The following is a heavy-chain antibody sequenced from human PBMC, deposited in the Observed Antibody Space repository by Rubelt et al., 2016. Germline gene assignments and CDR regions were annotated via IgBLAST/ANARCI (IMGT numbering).Heavy chain of an antibody. Sequence: QVQLAQSGAEVKEPGASVKVSCKASGYTFTAYRMFWVRQAPGQGLEWRGWINHNDGGTSYAQNFRGRVSMTGATASESAYMGLRRLEAEDTAVYFCVRGLDKADSGNWGPRTFVPVSS. J-gene: IGHJ4*02. CDR3: VRGLDKADSGN. CDR1: GYTFTAYR. V-gene: IGHV1-2*02. D-gene: IGHD6-13*01. CDR2: INHNDGGT.